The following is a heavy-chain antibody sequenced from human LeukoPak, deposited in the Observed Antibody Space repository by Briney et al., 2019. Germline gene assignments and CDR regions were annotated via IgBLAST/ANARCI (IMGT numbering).Heavy chain of an antibody. D-gene: IGHD3-22*01. Sequence: ASVKVSCKVSGYTLTELSMHWVRQAPGKGLEWMGGFDPEDGETIYAQKFQGRVTMTEDTSTDTAYMELSSLRSEDTAVYYCARAKMIVGPSWFDPWGQGTLVTVSS. J-gene: IGHJ5*02. CDR1: GYTLTELS. V-gene: IGHV1-24*01. CDR2: FDPEDGET. CDR3: ARAKMIVGPSWFDP.